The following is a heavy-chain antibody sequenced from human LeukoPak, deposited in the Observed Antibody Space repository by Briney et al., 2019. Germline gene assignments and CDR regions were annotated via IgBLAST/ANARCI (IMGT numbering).Heavy chain of an antibody. Sequence: SETLSLTCSVCGGSNSDYYWSWIRQPPGKGLEWIGYIYYSGPTNYNPSLKSRLTMSLDTSKNQVSRKLTSVTAADTDVYDCAMGRLRELTVFDYWGQGTLVTISS. CDR1: GGSNSDYY. CDR3: AMGRLRELTVFDY. J-gene: IGHJ4*01. CDR2: IYYSGPT. V-gene: IGHV4-59*08. D-gene: IGHD3-16*01.